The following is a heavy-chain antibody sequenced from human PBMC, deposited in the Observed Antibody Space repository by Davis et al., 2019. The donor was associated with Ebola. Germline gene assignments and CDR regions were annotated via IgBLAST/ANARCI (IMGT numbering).Heavy chain of an antibody. CDR3: VASAGTVGKFDY. CDR1: GGTFSSYA. V-gene: IGHV1-58*02. J-gene: IGHJ4*01. D-gene: IGHD1-14*01. Sequence: AASVKVSCKASGGTFSSYAISWVRQAPGQRLEWIGSIVLGSVNTNYAQKFQGRVTITRDMSTSTSYLDLSNLRSEDTAVYYCVASAGTVGKFDYWGQGTRVTVSS. CDR2: IVLGSVNT.